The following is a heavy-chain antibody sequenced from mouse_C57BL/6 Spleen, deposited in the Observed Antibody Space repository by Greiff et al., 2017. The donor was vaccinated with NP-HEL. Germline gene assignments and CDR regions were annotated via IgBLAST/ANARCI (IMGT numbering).Heavy chain of an antibody. CDR1: GYTFTSYW. CDR2: IDPSDSYT. J-gene: IGHJ2*01. CDR3: ARRYYGSRDPGDY. D-gene: IGHD1-1*01. V-gene: IGHV1-50*01. Sequence: QVQLQQSGAELVKPGASVKLSCKASGYTFTSYWMQWVKQRPGQGLEWIGEIDPSDSYTNYNQKFKGKATLTVDTSSSTAYMQLSSLTSEDSAVYYCARRYYGSRDPGDYWGQGTTLTVSS.